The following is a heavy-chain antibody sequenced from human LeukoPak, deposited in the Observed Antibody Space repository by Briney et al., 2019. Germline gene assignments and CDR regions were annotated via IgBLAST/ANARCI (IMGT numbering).Heavy chain of an antibody. V-gene: IGHV7-4-1*02. J-gene: IGHJ4*02. CDR2: INTNTGNP. D-gene: IGHD3-22*01. Sequence: GASVKVSCKASGYTFTSYAMNWVRQAPGQGLEWMGWINTNTGNPTYAQGFTGRFVFSLDTSVSTAYLQISSLKAEDTAVYYCAREDRGYYFWGDTGDYWGQGTLVTVSS. CDR3: AREDRGYYFWGDTGDY. CDR1: GYTFTSYA.